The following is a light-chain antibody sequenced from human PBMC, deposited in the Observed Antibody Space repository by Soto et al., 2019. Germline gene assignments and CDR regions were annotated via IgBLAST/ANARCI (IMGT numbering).Light chain of an antibody. CDR3: QEYNYRHPIT. J-gene: IGKJ4*01. CDR1: QSVSSN. CDR2: DAS. V-gene: IGKV3-15*01. Sequence: EILMTPSPVPLALFAGEICILLWRASQSVSSNLASYQQKPGQAPRLLIYDASNRATGIPVRFSGSGSGTEFTLTITSLQSEDSAVYYCQEYNYRHPITFGGGTKVDIK.